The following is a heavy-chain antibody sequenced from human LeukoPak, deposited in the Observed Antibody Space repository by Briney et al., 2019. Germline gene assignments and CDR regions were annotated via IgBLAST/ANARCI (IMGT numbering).Heavy chain of an antibody. CDR3: ARHPSIAVGGSEFDY. D-gene: IGHD6-19*01. CDR1: VYTFTSYG. J-gene: IGHJ4*02. CDR2: ISAYNGKT. V-gene: IGHV1-18*01. Sequence: ASVKVSCKASVYTFTSYGFSWVRQAPGQGLEWMGWISAYNGKTNYLQKFQGRVTMTTDTSTTTAYMELRSLRSDDTAVYYCARHPSIAVGGSEFDYCVQGTLVTVSS.